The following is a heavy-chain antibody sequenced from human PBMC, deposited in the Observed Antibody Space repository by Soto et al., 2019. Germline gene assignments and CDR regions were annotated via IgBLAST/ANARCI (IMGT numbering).Heavy chain of an antibody. V-gene: IGHV2-5*02. Sequence: QITLKESGPTLVEPTQTLTLTCSFSGFSLTNSGVGVGWLRQVPGKALECLGIIYWDNDRRYNPTLKTRLTITKETTKNQVVLNMAHMEPVGKGSYYCAHPVPYSRSLDVGWFDSWGQGTPVTVS. D-gene: IGHD2-15*01. CDR2: IYWDNDR. CDR1: GFSLTNSGVG. CDR3: AHPVPYSRSLDVGWFDS. J-gene: IGHJ5*01.